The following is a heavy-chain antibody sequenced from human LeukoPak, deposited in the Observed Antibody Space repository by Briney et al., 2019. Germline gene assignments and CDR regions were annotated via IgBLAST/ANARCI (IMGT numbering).Heavy chain of an antibody. V-gene: IGHV1-24*01. J-gene: IGHJ4*02. D-gene: IGHD3-10*01. Sequence: ASVKVSCKVSGYTLTELSIHWVRQAPGKGLAWMGGFDPEDGETVYAQNFQGRVTMTEDTSTDTAYMELSSLRSEDTAVYHCATTPSLTTTMIRKRGPFDYWGQGTLVTVSS. CDR1: GYTLTELS. CDR3: ATTPSLTTTMIRKRGPFDY. CDR2: FDPEDGET.